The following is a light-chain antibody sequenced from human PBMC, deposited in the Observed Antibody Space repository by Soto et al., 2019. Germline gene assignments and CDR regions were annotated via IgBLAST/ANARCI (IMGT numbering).Light chain of an antibody. V-gene: IGLV2-8*01. J-gene: IGLJ2*01. CDR3: SSYAGSNKV. Sequence: QSALTQPPSASGSPGQSVTISCTGTSSDVGAYNYVSWYQQHPGKAPKLMIYEVSKRPSGVPDRFSGSKSGNTASLTVSGXXXXXEADYYCSSYAGSNKVFGGGTKLTVL. CDR1: SSDVGAYNY. CDR2: EVS.